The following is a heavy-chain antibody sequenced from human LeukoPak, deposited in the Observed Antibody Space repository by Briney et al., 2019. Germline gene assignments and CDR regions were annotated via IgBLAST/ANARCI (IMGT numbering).Heavy chain of an antibody. CDR1: GYTFTNFA. CDR2: INTNTGNP. J-gene: IGHJ4*02. D-gene: IGHD2-15*01. Sequence: ASVKVSCKASGYTFTNFAMNWVRQAPGQGLEWMGWINTNTGNPTYAQGFTGRFVFSLDTSVSTAYLQISGLKAEDTAVYYCATERSGPLAYWGQGTLVTVSS. CDR3: ATERSGPLAY. V-gene: IGHV7-4-1*02.